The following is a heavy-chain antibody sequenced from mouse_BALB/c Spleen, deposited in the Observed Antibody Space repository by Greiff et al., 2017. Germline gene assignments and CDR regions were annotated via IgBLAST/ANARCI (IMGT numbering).Heavy chain of an antibody. D-gene: IGHD2-14*01. V-gene: IGHV2-2*02. J-gene: IGHJ3*01. Sequence: VMLLESGPGLVQPSQSLSITCTVSGFSLTSYGVHWVRQSPGKGLEWLGVIWSGGSTDYNAAFISRLSISKDNSKSQVCFKMNSLQANDTALYYCARAYYGYGWFAYWGQGTLVTVSA. CDR3: ARAYYGYGWFAY. CDR1: GFSLTSYG. CDR2: IWSGGST.